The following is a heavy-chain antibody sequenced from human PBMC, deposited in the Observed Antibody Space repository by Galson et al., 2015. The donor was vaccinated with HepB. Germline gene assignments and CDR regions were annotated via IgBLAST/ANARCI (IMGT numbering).Heavy chain of an antibody. J-gene: IGHJ4*02. Sequence: PALVKPTQTLTLTCTFSGFSLNSRGVGVGWIRQPPGKALEWLALLFLGDDQRYTPLLKSRLRVTKDTSKNPVVLKLTSVDPVDTATYYCAHMDLGLTSFAYWGQGTLVTVSS. CDR2: LFLGDDQ. CDR3: AHMDLGLTSFAY. D-gene: IGHD3/OR15-3a*01. CDR1: GFSLNSRGVG. V-gene: IGHV2-5*02.